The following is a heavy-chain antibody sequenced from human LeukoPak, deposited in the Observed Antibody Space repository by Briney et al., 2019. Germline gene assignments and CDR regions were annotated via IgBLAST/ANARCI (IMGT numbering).Heavy chain of an antibody. CDR2: IIPIFGTA. V-gene: IGHV1-69*05. CDR3: ATPMVRGVIGDAFDY. CDR1: CGTFSSYA. J-gene: IGHJ4*02. D-gene: IGHD3-10*01. Sequence: ASVKVSSKASCGTFSSYAISWVRQAPGQGLEWMGGIIPIFGTANYAQKFQGRVTITTDESTSTAYMELSSLRSEDTAVYYCATPMVRGVIGDAFDYWGQGTLVTVSS.